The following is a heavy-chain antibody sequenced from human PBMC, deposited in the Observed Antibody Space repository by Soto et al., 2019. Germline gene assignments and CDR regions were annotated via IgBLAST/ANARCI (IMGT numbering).Heavy chain of an antibody. J-gene: IGHJ4*02. CDR3: ARNRGWEMLDY. CDR1: GFTFTHYW. V-gene: IGHV3-7*01. D-gene: IGHD6-19*01. Sequence: EVQLMESGGALVQPGGSLRLSCATSGFTFTHYWMNWVRQAPGKGLEWVANINIDGTEKYYGDAVKGRFNISRDNAKNSLYLQMDSLRDEDMAVYYCARNRGWEMLDYWGQGTLVTVSS. CDR2: INIDGTEK.